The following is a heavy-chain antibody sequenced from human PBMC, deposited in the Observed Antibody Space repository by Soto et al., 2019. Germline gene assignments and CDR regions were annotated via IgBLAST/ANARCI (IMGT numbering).Heavy chain of an antibody. CDR3: ARRYGWLYFDY. CDR1: GDSISSSNYF. D-gene: IGHD6-19*01. Sequence: ETLSLTCTVSGDSISSSNYFWGWIRQPPAKGLEWIGTIFYSGSTYYNPSLKSRVTISVDTSKNQFSLRLTSVTAADTALYYCARRYGWLYFDYWGQGSLVTVSS. V-gene: IGHV4-39*01. J-gene: IGHJ4*02. CDR2: IFYSGST.